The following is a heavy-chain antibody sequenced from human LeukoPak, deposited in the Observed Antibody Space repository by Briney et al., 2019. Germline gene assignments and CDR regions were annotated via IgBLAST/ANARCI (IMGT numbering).Heavy chain of an antibody. J-gene: IGHJ4*02. D-gene: IGHD4-11*01. CDR3: AREAYDYSNRNLVDY. CDR1: GYTFTGYY. V-gene: IGHV1-2*02. Sequence: GASVKVSCKASGYTFTGYYMHWVRQAPGQGLEWMGWINPNSGGTNYAQKFQGRVTMTRDASISTAYMELSRLRSDDTAVYYCAREAYDYSNRNLVDYWGQGTLVTVSS. CDR2: INPNSGGT.